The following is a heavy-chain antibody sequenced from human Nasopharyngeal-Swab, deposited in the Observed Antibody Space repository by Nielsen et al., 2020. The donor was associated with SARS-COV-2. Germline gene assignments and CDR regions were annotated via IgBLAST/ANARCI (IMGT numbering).Heavy chain of an antibody. CDR2: INPSGGST. D-gene: IGHD5-18*01. J-gene: IGHJ6*02. Sequence: WVRQAPGQGLEWMGTINPSGGSTSYAQKFQDRVTMTRDTSTSTVYMELSSLRSEETAVYYCARVDTAMVSYYYYGMDVWGQGTTVTVSS. V-gene: IGHV1-46*01. CDR3: ARVDTAMVSYYYYGMDV.